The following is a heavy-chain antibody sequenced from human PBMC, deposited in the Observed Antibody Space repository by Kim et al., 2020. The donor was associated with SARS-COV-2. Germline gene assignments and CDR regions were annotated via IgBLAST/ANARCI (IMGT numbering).Heavy chain of an antibody. CDR1: SDSISGSNYY. J-gene: IGHJ4*02. CDR3: ARHRGASSLFDS. D-gene: IGHD3-10*01. Sequence: SETLSLTCTVSSDSISGSNYYWGWIRQPPGKELEWIGHIYDSGTTYYNPSLKSRVSISVDTSNNQFSLRLNSVTAADTAVYYCARHRGASSLFDSWGQGTFVTVSS. CDR2: IYDSGTT. V-gene: IGHV4-39*01.